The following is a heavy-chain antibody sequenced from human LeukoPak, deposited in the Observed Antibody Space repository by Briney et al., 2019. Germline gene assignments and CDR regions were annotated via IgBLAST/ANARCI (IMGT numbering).Heavy chain of an antibody. CDR3: ARDLGQWDPYDY. D-gene: IGHD1-26*01. J-gene: IGHJ4*02. CDR2: ISSSSSYI. V-gene: IGHV3-21*01. CDR1: GFTFSSYS. Sequence: GGSLRLSCAASGFTFSSYSMNWVRQAPGKGLEWVSSISSSSSYIYYADSVKGRFTISRDNAKNSLYLQMNSLRAEDTAVYYCARDLGQWDPYDYWGQGTLVTVSS.